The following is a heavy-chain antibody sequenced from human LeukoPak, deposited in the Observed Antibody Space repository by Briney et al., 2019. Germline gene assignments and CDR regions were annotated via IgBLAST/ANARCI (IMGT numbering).Heavy chain of an antibody. CDR3: ARGITMIVVAHDY. Sequence: GGSLRLSCAASGFTFSSYWMHWVRQAPGKGLVWVSRINTDGSSTSYADSVKGRFTISRDSAKNTLYLQMNSLRAEDTAVYYCARGITMIVVAHDYWGQGTLVTVSS. CDR1: GFTFSSYW. CDR2: INTDGSST. V-gene: IGHV3-74*01. D-gene: IGHD3-22*01. J-gene: IGHJ4*02.